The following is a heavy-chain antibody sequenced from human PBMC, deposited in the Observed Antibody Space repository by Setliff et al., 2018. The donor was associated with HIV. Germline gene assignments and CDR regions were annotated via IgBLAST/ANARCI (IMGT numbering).Heavy chain of an antibody. D-gene: IGHD3-3*01. CDR1: GASINMNY. V-gene: IGHV4-59*01. CDR3: ARESARAALDY. CDR2: VHKSVDT. Sequence: SETLSLTCTVSGASINMNYWSWIRQTPGQGLEWIGYVHKSVDTHYNPSLKSRVTMSGDASKNQFSLSLISVTAADTAVYYCARESARAALDYLGQGILVTVSS. J-gene: IGHJ4*02.